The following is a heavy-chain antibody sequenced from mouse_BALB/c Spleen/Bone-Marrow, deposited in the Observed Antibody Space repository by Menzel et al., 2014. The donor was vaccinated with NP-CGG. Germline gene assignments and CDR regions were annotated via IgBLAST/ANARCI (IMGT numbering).Heavy chain of an antibody. CDR3: ARPPYYYGSRPYWYFDV. CDR2: IYPGSGNT. CDR1: GYTFTDYC. Sequence: QVHVKQSGPELVKPGASVKISCKASGYTFTDYCINWVKQKPGQGLEWIGWIYPGSGNTQYNEKFKGKATLTVDTSSNTAYMQLSSLTSECTAVYFCARPPYYYGSRPYWYFDVWGAGTTVTVSS. D-gene: IGHD1-1*01. V-gene: IGHV1-84*02. J-gene: IGHJ1*01.